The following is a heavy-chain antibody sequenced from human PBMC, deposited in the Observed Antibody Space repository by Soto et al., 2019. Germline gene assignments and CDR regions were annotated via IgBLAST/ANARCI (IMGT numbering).Heavy chain of an antibody. CDR3: ASVFDTTSKQWSFDY. CDR2: IKQDGSEK. D-gene: IGHD1-26*01. CDR1: GFTFDTYW. Sequence: EVQLVESGGGLVQPGGSLRLSCAASGFTFDTYWMTWVRQVPGKGLEWVANIKQDGSEKYYVDSVKGRFTISRDNSKNALYLQMNNLRAEDTAVYYCASVFDTTSKQWSFDYWGQGTLVTVSS. V-gene: IGHV3-7*01. J-gene: IGHJ4*02.